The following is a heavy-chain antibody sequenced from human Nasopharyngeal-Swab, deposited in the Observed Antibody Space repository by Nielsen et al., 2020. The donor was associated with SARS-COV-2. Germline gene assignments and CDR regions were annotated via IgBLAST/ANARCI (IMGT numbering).Heavy chain of an antibody. D-gene: IGHD5-18*01. CDR3: ARADSYGYRGPFDY. V-gene: IGHV3-69-1*01. J-gene: IGHJ4*02. CDR2: ISSSCYI. Sequence: VRQAPGKGLEWVSSISSSCYIYYADSVKGRFTISRDNAKNSLYLQMNSLRAEDTAVYYCARADSYGYRGPFDYWGQGTLVTVSS.